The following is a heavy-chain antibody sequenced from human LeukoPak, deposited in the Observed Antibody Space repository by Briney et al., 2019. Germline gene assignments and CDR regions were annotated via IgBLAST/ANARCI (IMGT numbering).Heavy chain of an antibody. V-gene: IGHV3-7*01. J-gene: IGHJ5*02. CDR3: ARDTPEMATNRLGWFDP. D-gene: IGHD5-24*01. CDR2: IKQDGSEK. Sequence: GGSLRLSSAASGFTFSSYCMSWVRQAPGKGLEWVANIKQDGSEKYYVDSVKGRFTISRDNAKNSLYLQMNSLRAEDTAVYYCARDTPEMATNRLGWFDPWGQGTLVIVSS. CDR1: GFTFSSYC.